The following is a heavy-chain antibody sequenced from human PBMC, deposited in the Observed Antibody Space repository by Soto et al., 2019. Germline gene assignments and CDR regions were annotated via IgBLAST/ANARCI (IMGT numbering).Heavy chain of an antibody. J-gene: IGHJ5*02. Sequence: GESLKLSCKCSGYSFTSYWISWVRQIPGKGLEWMGIIYPGDSDTRYSPSFQGQVTISADKSISTAYLQWSSLKASDTAMYYCARMAEQQLVSGWFDPWGQGTLVTVSS. CDR3: ARMAEQQLVSGWFDP. CDR1: GYSFTSYW. V-gene: IGHV5-51*01. D-gene: IGHD6-13*01. CDR2: IYPGDSDT.